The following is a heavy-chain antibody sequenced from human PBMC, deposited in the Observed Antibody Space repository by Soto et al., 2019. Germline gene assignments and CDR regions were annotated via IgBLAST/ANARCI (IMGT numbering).Heavy chain of an antibody. D-gene: IGHD3-10*01. Sequence: ESGGGLVQPGRSLRLSCAASGFIFDDYGMHWVRQAPGKGLEWVSGISWSGDTKGYADSVKGRFTISRDNAKNSLYLQMNSLRVEDTALYYCAKGRSYASGLGQSWFDPWGQGTLVTVSS. CDR1: GFIFDDYG. CDR3: AKGRSYASGLGQSWFDP. V-gene: IGHV3-9*01. J-gene: IGHJ5*02. CDR2: ISWSGDTK.